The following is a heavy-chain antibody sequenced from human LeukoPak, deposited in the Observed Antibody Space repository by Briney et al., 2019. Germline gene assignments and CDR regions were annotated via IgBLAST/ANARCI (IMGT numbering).Heavy chain of an antibody. D-gene: IGHD6-19*01. CDR1: GFTFSSYS. CDR3: ARGKYSSGWFDY. CDR2: VTTSRTYI. V-gene: IGHV3-21*01. J-gene: IGHJ4*02. Sequence: GESLRLSCAASGFTFSSYSMSWVLQAPGKGREWVSSVTTSRTYISYADSVKGRFTISRDNAKNSLYLQMNSLRAEDTAVYYCARGKYSSGWFDYWGQGTLATVSS.